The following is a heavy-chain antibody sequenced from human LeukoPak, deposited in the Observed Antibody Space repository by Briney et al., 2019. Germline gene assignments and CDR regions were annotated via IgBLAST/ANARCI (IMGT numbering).Heavy chain of an antibody. Sequence: PGQSLRLSCAASGFTFSSYAMSWVRQAPGKGLDWVSAISGGGENTYYGDSVKGRFTTSRDNSKSTLYLQMNSLRVEDTAIYYCAKPRAMTTGVGRYFDLWSRGTLVSVSS. CDR1: GFTFSSYA. CDR3: AKPRAMTTGVGRYFDL. J-gene: IGHJ2*01. V-gene: IGHV3-23*01. D-gene: IGHD1-1*01. CDR2: ISGGGENT.